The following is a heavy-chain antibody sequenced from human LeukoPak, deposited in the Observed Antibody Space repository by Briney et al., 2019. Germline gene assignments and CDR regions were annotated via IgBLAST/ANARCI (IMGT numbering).Heavy chain of an antibody. J-gene: IGHJ2*01. CDR2: IYYTGQT. CDR3: VRLSVISPHRYFDL. D-gene: IGHD4-23*01. V-gene: IGHV4-59*08. Sequence: SETLSLTCTVSGGSMSGYHWSWIRQPPGKGLEWIAYIYYTGQTNYNPSLKSRVTISLDTSKNQFSLTLTSVTAADTAVYYCVRLSVISPHRYFDLWGRGTLVTVSS. CDR1: GGSMSGYH.